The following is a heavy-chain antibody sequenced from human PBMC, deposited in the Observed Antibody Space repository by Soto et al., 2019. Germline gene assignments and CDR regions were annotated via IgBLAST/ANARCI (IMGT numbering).Heavy chain of an antibody. CDR1: GGSMNTYY. D-gene: IGHD2-15*01. CDR2: VYYSGST. CDR3: ARHYCSGGSCRSYFDY. J-gene: IGHJ4*02. Sequence: SETLSLTCAVSGGSMNTYYWSWIRQPPRKGLQWIGYVYYSGSTNYNPSLKSRVTISVDTSKNQFSLKLSSVTAADTAVYYCARHYCSGGSCRSYFDYWGQGTLVTVSS. V-gene: IGHV4-59*08.